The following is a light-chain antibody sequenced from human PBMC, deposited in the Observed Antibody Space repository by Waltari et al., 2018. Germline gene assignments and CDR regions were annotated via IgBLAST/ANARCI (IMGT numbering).Light chain of an antibody. CDR1: QSVRGS. Sequence: EIVLTQSPGTLSLSPGESATLSCRASQSVRGSLAWYQQKAGQAPRLLIYGASSRATGIPDRFSGSGSGTDFSLTISRLEPEDFAVYYCQHYVRLPATFGQGTKVEI. CDR3: QHYVRLPAT. J-gene: IGKJ1*01. CDR2: GAS. V-gene: IGKV3-20*01.